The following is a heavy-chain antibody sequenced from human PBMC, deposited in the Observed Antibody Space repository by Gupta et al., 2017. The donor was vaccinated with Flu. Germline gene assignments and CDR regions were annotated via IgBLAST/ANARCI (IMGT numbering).Heavy chain of an antibody. V-gene: IGHV1-69*06. CDR1: GFTFNSNS. Sequence: QVQLVQSGAEVKKPGSSVKVSCKTSGFTFNSNSLSWVRQAPGQGLEWMGGIIPISETTNYAQKFQGRVTITADISTSTAYMELSSLTCDDTAVYYCAGQLGTWGYNGADYWGQGTLVTVSS. D-gene: IGHD5-24*01. CDR2: IIPISETT. CDR3: AGQLGTWGYNGADY. J-gene: IGHJ4*02.